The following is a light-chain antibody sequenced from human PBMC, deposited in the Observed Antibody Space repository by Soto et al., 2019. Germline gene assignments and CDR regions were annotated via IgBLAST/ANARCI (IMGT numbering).Light chain of an antibody. CDR1: QSVSNSY. CDR2: DAS. Sequence: EIVLTQSPGTVSLSPGERATLSCRASQSVSNSYLAWYQQKPGQAHRLLIYDASSRATGIPDRFSGSGSGTDFTLTISRLEPQDFAVYYCQQYGSSVLTFGGGTKVEIK. J-gene: IGKJ4*01. V-gene: IGKV3-20*01. CDR3: QQYGSSVLT.